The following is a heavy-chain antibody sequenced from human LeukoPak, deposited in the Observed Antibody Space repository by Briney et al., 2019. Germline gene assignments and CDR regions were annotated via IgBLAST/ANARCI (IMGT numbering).Heavy chain of an antibody. CDR3: AKGSGYDLYYYYYMDV. Sequence: PGGSLRLSCAASGFTFSNFGVHWVRHAPGRGLEWVSFIRNDGSQNYYADSVKGRFTISRDNSKNTLYLEMNSLRAEDTAVYYCAKGSGYDLYYYYYMDVWGKGTTVTISS. V-gene: IGHV3-30*02. CDR1: GFTFSNFG. D-gene: IGHD5-12*01. J-gene: IGHJ6*03. CDR2: IRNDGSQN.